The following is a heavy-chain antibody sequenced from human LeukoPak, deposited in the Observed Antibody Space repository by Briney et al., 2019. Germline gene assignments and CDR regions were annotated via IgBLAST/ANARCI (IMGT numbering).Heavy chain of an antibody. CDR3: AKDEAHSGSYYEPDAFDI. CDR1: GFTFSNAY. J-gene: IGHJ3*02. V-gene: IGHV3-15*07. D-gene: IGHD1-26*01. Sequence: PGGSLRLSCAASGFTFSNAYMNWVRQAPGKGLEWAGRIKPKTDGETTEYAAPVKDRFSISRDDSKSMMYLQMNSLKTEDTAVYYCAKDEAHSGSYYEPDAFDIWGQGTMVTVSS. CDR2: IKPKTDGETT.